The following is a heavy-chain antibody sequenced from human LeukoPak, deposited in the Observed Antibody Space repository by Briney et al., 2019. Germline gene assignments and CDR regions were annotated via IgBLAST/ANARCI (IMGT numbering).Heavy chain of an antibody. CDR2: INPDGSQQ. D-gene: IGHD3-16*01. CDR1: EFAFSSLW. CDR3: ASGAVSPH. Sequence: GGSLRLSCAASEFAFSSLWMSWVRQAPGKGLEWVALINPDGSQQYYVDSVKGRFTIFRDNAKNSLYLQLNSLRAEDTAVYYCASGAVSPHWGQGALVTVSS. J-gene: IGHJ4*02. V-gene: IGHV3-7*01.